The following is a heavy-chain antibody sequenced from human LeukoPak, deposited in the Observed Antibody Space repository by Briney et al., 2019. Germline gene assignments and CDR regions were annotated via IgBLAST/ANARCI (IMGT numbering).Heavy chain of an antibody. Sequence: GGSLRLSCAASGFTFSSYAMSWVRQAPGKGLEWVSSISSSSSYIHYADSVKGRFTISRDNAKNSLYLQMNSLRAEDTAVYYCARDQAPYYYDSSGNYPSAFDIWGQGTMVTVSS. CDR3: ARDQAPYYYDSSGNYPSAFDI. J-gene: IGHJ3*02. V-gene: IGHV3-21*01. CDR1: GFTFSSYA. D-gene: IGHD3-22*01. CDR2: ISSSSSYI.